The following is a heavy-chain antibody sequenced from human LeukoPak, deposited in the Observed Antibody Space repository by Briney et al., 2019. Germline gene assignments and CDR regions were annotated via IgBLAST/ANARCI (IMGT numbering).Heavy chain of an antibody. D-gene: IGHD4-17*01. CDR2: ISYEGNNK. CDR1: GFTFSNYD. V-gene: IGHV3-30*18. CDR3: AKSVTSVTTASLDY. J-gene: IGHJ4*02. Sequence: GGSLRLSCAASGFTFSNYDMHWVRQPPGKGLEWVAVISYEGNNKYYADSVKGRFTISRDNSKNTLYVQMNSLRAEDTAVYYCAKSVTSVTTASLDYWGQGTLVTVSS.